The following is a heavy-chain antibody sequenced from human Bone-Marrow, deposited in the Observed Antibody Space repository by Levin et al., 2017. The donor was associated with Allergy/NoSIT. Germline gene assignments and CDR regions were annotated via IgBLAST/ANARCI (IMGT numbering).Heavy chain of an antibody. CDR3: ARVCDSTSCLPDDY. Sequence: SQTLSLTCTVSGGSVSSGSYYWSWIRQPPGKGLEWIGYIYYSGSTNYNPSLKSRVTISVDTSKNQFSLKLSSVTAADTAVYYCARVCDSTSCLPDDYWGQGTLVTVSS. D-gene: IGHD2-2*01. J-gene: IGHJ4*02. V-gene: IGHV4-61*01. CDR1: GGSVSSGSYY. CDR2: IYYSGST.